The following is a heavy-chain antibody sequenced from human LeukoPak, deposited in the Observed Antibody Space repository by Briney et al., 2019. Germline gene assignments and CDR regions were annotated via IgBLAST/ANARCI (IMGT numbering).Heavy chain of an antibody. V-gene: IGHV4-39*01. CDR3: ARHSTYYYGSGSYYFDY. D-gene: IGHD3-10*01. J-gene: IGHJ4*02. Sequence: SETLSLTCTVSGGSISSSGYYWVWIRQPPGKGLEWFGSIYYSGSTYYYPSLKSRVTISVDTSKNPFSLTLSSVTAADTAVYYCARHSTYYYGSGSYYFDYWGQGTLVTVSS. CDR1: GGSISSSGYY. CDR2: IYYSGST.